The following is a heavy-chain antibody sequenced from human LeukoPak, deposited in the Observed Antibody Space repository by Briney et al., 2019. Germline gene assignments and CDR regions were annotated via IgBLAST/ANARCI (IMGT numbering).Heavy chain of an antibody. J-gene: IGHJ5*02. CDR1: GFTFSDHA. Sequence: GGSLRLSCVASGFTFSDHAMTWVRQAPGKGLEWVSAISANGVDTFYAPSVKGRFTISRDNSKNTLYLQINSLRAEDTAIYYCAKDVWWSVSWGQGTLVTVSS. V-gene: IGHV3-23*01. CDR3: AKDVWWSVS. D-gene: IGHD2-8*02. CDR2: ISANGVDT.